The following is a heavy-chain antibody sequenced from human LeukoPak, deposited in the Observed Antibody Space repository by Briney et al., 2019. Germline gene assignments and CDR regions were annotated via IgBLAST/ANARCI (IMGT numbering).Heavy chain of an antibody. J-gene: IGHJ6*03. CDR2: IYTSGST. CDR1: GGSISSYY. Sequence: SETLSLTCTVSGGSISSYYWSWIRQPPGKGLEWIGYIYTSGSTNYNPSLKSRVTVSVDTSKNQFSLKLSSVTAADTAVYYCARRMAAGMTYYYYYYMDVWGKGTTVTVSS. D-gene: IGHD6-13*01. V-gene: IGHV4-4*09. CDR3: ARRMAAGMTYYYYYYMDV.